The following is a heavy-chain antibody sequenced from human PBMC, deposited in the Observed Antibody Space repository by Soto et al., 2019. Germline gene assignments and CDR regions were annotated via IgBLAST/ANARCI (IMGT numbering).Heavy chain of an antibody. CDR2: IYHSGST. D-gene: IGHD3-22*01. CDR3: ASDYRKNYYDSSGYVY. CDR1: GGSISSSNW. Sequence: SETLSLTCAVSGGSISSSNWWSCVRQPPGKGLEWIGEIYHSGSTNYNPSLKSRVTISVDKSKNQFSLKLSSVTAADTAVYYCASDYRKNYYDSSGYVYWGQGTLVTVSS. V-gene: IGHV4-4*02. J-gene: IGHJ4*02.